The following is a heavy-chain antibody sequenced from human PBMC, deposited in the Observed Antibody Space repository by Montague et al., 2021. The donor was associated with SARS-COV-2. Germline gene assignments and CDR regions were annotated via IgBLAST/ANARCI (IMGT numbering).Heavy chain of an antibody. D-gene: IGHD3-22*01. CDR1: GGSISSGGYY. Sequence: TLSLTCTVSGGSISSGGYYWSWIRQHPGKGLEWIGYLYYSGSTYYNPSLKSRVTISVDTSKNQFSLKLSSVTAADTAVYYCARAGTITMIVVVIDAFDIWGQGTMVTVSS. J-gene: IGHJ3*02. CDR2: LYYSGST. V-gene: IGHV4-31*03. CDR3: ARAGTITMIVVVIDAFDI.